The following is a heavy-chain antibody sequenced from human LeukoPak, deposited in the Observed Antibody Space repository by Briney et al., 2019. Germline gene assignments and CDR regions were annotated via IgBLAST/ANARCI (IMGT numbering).Heavy chain of an antibody. CDR3: AGGNSMDV. J-gene: IGHJ6*04. CDR1: GFPFSNSW. V-gene: IGHV3-7*03. D-gene: IGHD1/OR15-1a*01. Sequence: GGSLRLSCAVSGFPFSNSWMYWVRQAPGKGLEAVANIKSDGSGISYVDSVKGRFIISRDNARNSLYLQMNSLRVEDTAVYFCAGGNSMDVWGKGTAVTVCS. CDR2: IKSDGSGI.